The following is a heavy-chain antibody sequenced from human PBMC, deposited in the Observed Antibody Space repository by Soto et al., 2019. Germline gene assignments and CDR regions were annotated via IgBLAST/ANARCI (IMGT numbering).Heavy chain of an antibody. Sequence: PGGSLRLSCVASGFTFSSYAMTWVRQAPGKGLEWVSSMGGSGRSTYYTDSVKGRFTISRDNSKSTLYLQMTSLRAEDTALYYCAYFLPGGLLRDCFDSWGPGTLVIGSS. CDR2: MGGSGRST. D-gene: IGHD3-9*01. J-gene: IGHJ5*01. CDR1: GFTFSSYA. CDR3: AYFLPGGLLRDCFDS. V-gene: IGHV3-23*01.